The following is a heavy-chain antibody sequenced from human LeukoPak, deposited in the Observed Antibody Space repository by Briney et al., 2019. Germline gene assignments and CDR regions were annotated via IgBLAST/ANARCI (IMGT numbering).Heavy chain of an antibody. CDR1: GYTFTSYY. CDR2: INPSGGST. V-gene: IGHV1-46*01. CDR3: ARDPGSSSWYEGGDWFDP. Sequence: ASVKVSCKASGYTFTSYYMHWVRQAPGQGLEWMGIINPSGGSTSYAQEFQGRVTMTRDTSTSTVYMELSSLRSEDTAVYYCARDPGSSSWYEGGDWFDPWGQGTLVTVSS. D-gene: IGHD6-13*01. J-gene: IGHJ5*02.